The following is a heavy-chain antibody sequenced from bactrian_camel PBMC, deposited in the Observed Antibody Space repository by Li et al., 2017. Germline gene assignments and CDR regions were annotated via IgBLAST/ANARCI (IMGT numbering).Heavy chain of an antibody. CDR2: ISAATGST. CDR1: GDTSSSKC. CDR3: SVATTSGTFNY. V-gene: IGHV3S40*01. D-gene: IGHD5*01. Sequence: DVQLVESGGGSVQAGGSLRLSCAASGDTSSSKCMGWFHQAPGKEREGVASISAATGSTYYADSVKGRFTISQDRAKNTVYLQMNSLKPEDTALYYCSVATTSGTFNYWGQGTQVTVS. J-gene: IGHJ4*01.